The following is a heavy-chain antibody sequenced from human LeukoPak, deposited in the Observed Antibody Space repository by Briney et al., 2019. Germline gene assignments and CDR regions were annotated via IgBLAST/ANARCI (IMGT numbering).Heavy chain of an antibody. Sequence: GGSLRLSCAASGFTVTTKSMAWVRQAPGRGLKWVSVFYSPGSTYYADSVHGRFTISRDNSLNTLFLQMNSLRVEDTAVYYCASARESCIGSTCYEYFHHWGQGTPLTVSS. V-gene: IGHV3-53*01. CDR3: ASARESCIGSTCYEYFHH. CDR2: FYSPGST. J-gene: IGHJ1*01. CDR1: GFTVTTKS. D-gene: IGHD2-2*01.